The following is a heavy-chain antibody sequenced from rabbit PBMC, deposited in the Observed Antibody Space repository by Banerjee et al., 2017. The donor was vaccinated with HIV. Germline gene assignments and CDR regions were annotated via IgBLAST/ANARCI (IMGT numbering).Heavy chain of an antibody. V-gene: IGHV1S45*01. CDR1: GFSFTNKYV. D-gene: IGHD1-1*01. Sequence: QEQLVESGGGLVQPGGSLKLSCKASGFSFTNKYVMCWVRQAPGKGLEWIACINTSTGNTVYASWAKGRFTISRTSSTTVTLQMTSLTAADTATYFCARDLAAVIGWNFGLWGPGTLVTVS. CDR3: ARDLAAVIGWNFGL. CDR2: INTSTGNT. J-gene: IGHJ4*01.